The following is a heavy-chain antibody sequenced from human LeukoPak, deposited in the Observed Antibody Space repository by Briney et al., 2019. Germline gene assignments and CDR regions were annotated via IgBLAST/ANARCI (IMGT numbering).Heavy chain of an antibody. D-gene: IGHD4-17*01. Sequence: ASVKVSCKASGGTFSSYAISWVRQAPGQGLEWMEGIIPIFGTTNYAQKFQGRVTITADESTSTAYMELSSLRSEDTAVYYCARELVYGDSKYFDYWGQGTLVTVSS. CDR1: GGTFSSYA. CDR2: IIPIFGTT. CDR3: ARELVYGDSKYFDY. V-gene: IGHV1-69*13. J-gene: IGHJ4*02.